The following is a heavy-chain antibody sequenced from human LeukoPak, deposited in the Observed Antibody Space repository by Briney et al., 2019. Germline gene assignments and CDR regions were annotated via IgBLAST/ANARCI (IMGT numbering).Heavy chain of an antibody. CDR2: ISSSGSTI. D-gene: IGHD3/OR15-3a*01. J-gene: IGHJ4*02. CDR3: ARGTRTGYWSYYFDY. CDR1: GFTFSDYY. Sequence: GGSLRLSCAASGFTFSDYYMSWIRQAPGKGLEWVSYISSSGSTIYYADSVKGRFTISRDNAKNSLYLQMNSLRAEDTAVYYCARGTRTGYWSYYFDYWGQGTLVTVSS. V-gene: IGHV3-11*01.